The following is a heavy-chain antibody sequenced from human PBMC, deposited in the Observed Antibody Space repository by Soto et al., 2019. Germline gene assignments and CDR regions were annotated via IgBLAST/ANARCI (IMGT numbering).Heavy chain of an antibody. CDR3: AKELREIGGYYFAW. V-gene: IGHV3-30*18. Sequence: QVQLVESGGGVVQPGRSLRLSCAASGFSFSKYGMHWVRQAPGKGLEWVAEMSDDGSKKYYGDSVKGRFTISRDNSKNTLYLLMDSLSPEDTAMYYCAKELREIGGYYFAWWGQGTLVTVSS. D-gene: IGHD3-16*01. CDR2: MSDDGSKK. J-gene: IGHJ4*02. CDR1: GFSFSKYG.